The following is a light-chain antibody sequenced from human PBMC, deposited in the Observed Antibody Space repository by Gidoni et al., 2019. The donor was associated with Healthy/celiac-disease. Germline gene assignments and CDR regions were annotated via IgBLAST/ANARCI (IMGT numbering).Light chain of an antibody. CDR3: QQYGSSPPYT. Sequence: EIVLTQSPGTLSLSPGERATLSCRASQSVSSSYLAWYQQKTGQSPRLLIYGASSRATGIPDRFSGSVSGTDFTLTISRLEPEDFAVYYCQQYGSSPPYTFGQXTKLEIK. J-gene: IGKJ2*01. CDR1: QSVSSSY. V-gene: IGKV3-20*01. CDR2: GAS.